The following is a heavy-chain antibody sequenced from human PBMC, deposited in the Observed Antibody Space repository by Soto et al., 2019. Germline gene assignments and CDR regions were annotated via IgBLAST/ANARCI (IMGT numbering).Heavy chain of an antibody. CDR2: INPSGGYT. Sequence: GASVKVSCKASGYIFTSYYMHWVRQAPGQGLEWMGIINPSGGYTSYAQKFQGRVTMTRDTSTSTVYMELSSLRSEDTAVYYCARDTASGELGVVIIYYYGMDIWGQGTTVTVSS. CDR1: GYIFTSYY. D-gene: IGHD3-3*01. J-gene: IGHJ6*02. CDR3: ARDTASGELGVVIIYYYGMDI. V-gene: IGHV1-46*01.